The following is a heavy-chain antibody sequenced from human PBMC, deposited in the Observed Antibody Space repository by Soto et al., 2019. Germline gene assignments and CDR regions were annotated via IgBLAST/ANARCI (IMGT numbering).Heavy chain of an antibody. CDR3: ASGDYYDSSGYYYFDY. CDR1: GFTFSSYA. D-gene: IGHD3-22*01. J-gene: IGHJ4*02. V-gene: IGHV3-30-3*01. CDR2: ISYDGSNK. Sequence: PGGSLRLSCAASGFTFSSYAMHWVRQAPGKGLEWVAVISYDGSNKYYADSVKGRFTISRDNSKNTLYLQMNSLRAEDKAVYYCASGDYYDSSGYYYFDYWGQGTLVTVSS.